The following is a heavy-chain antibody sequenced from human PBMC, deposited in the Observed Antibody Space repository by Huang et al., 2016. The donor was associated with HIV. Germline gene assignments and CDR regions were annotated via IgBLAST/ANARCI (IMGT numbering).Heavy chain of an antibody. CDR3: ATGRGTRFLEWFPHY. V-gene: IGHV3-30-3*01. CDR1: GFMLRGDS. D-gene: IGHD3-3*01. Sequence: QVQLVESVGGVVQPGKSLTLSCATSGFMLRGDSLHGLRPRPGKGLDGVAVISFDGNRKVYADSVKGRFTISRDNSWRNTLYLQLSGLRPDDTALYYCATGRGTRFLEWFPHYWGRGTQVTVSS. CDR2: ISFDGNRK. J-gene: IGHJ4*02.